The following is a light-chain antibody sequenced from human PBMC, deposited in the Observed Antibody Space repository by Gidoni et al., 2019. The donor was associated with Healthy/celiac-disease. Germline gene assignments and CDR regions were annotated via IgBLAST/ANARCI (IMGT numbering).Light chain of an antibody. Sequence: NFMLTQPHSVSESPGKTVTISCTRSSGSIASNNGQWYPQRPCRALTPVIYEDNQRPSGVPDRFSGSIDSSSNSASLTISGLKTEDEADYYCQSYDSSNQKVVFGGGTKLTVL. CDR3: QSYDSSNQKVV. V-gene: IGLV6-57*04. CDR2: EDN. J-gene: IGLJ2*01. CDR1: SGSIASNN.